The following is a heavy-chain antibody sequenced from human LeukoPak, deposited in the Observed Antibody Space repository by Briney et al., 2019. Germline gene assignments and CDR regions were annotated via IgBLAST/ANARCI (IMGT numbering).Heavy chain of an antibody. V-gene: IGHV3-21*01. D-gene: IGHD6-13*01. CDR1: GFTFSSYS. CDR3: ARDRGSSWYLLNAFDI. Sequence: GGSLRLSCAASGFTFSSYSMNWVRQAPGKGLEWVSSISSGSSYIYYAGSVKGRFTISRDNAKNSLYLQMNSLRAEDTAVYYCARDRGSSWYLLNAFDIWGQGTMVTVSS. J-gene: IGHJ3*02. CDR2: ISSGSSYI.